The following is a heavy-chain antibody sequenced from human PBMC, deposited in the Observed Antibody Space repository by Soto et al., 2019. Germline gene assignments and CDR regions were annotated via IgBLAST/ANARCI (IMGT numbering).Heavy chain of an antibody. V-gene: IGHV4-4*02. CDR2: IYHGGNI. CDR1: GYSIISTDW. J-gene: IGHJ5*02. Sequence: PSETLSLTCAFSGYSIISTDWWNWVRQSPGKGLEWIGEIYHGGNIYYNPSLKSRVTISMDKSKNQFSLNLFYVTAADTAVYYCASVAKTINWPDNWGQGTLVTVSS. CDR3: ASVAKTINWPDN.